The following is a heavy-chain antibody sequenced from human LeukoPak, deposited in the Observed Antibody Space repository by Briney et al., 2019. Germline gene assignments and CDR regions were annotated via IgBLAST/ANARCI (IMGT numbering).Heavy chain of an antibody. CDR3: ASEGSSAINTNWFDP. CDR2: INPDSGAT. V-gene: IGHV1-2*02. CDR1: GYTFTGYY. Sequence: ASVKVTCKASGYTFTGYYMHWVRQAPGQGLEWMGWINPDSGATDYAQKFQGRVTLTRDTSITTAYIELSRLTSDGTTVYYCASEGSSAINTNWFDPWGQGTLVAVSS. J-gene: IGHJ5*02. D-gene: IGHD5-12*01.